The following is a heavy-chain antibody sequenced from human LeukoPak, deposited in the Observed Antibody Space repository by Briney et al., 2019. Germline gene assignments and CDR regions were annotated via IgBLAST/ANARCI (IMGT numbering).Heavy chain of an antibody. CDR1: GFTFSSYW. CDR3: ARDGGYGDYPHFDY. CDR2: INIDGSST. J-gene: IGHJ4*01. Sequence: PGGSLRLSCAASGFTFSSYWMHWVRQTPGKGLLWVARINIDGSSTSYADSVKGRFTISRDNAKKSLYLQMNSLRPDDTAVYYCARDGGYGDYPHFDYWGQGTLVTVSS. V-gene: IGHV3-74*01. D-gene: IGHD4-17*01.